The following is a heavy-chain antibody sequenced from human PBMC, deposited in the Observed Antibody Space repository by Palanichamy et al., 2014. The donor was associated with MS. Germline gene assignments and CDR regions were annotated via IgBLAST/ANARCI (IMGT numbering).Heavy chain of an antibody. CDR3: ARLASGIGMDV. CDR2: ISSSSSFI. Sequence: EAQLVESGGGLVKPGGSLRVSCAAPGFTFSSYSMNWVRQAPGKGLEWVSSISSSSSFIYYADSVKGRFTISRDNAKNSLYLQMNSLRADDTAVYYCARLASGIGMDVWGQGTTVTVSS. V-gene: IGHV3-21*01. D-gene: IGHD1-26*01. J-gene: IGHJ6*02. CDR1: GFTFSSYS.